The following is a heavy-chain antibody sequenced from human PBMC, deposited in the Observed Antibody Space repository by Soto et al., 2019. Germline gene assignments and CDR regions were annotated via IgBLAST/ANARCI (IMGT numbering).Heavy chain of an antibody. CDR2: IYSGDTT. D-gene: IGHD1-26*01. Sequence: GSLRLSCAASVFTVSSNYMSWVRQAPGKGLEWVSIIYSGDTTYYADSVKGRFTISRDNSKNTLYLQMNSLRAGDTAVYYCARGGVGPRTLDYWGQGTLVTVSS. CDR1: VFTVSSNY. V-gene: IGHV3-53*01. CDR3: ARGGVGPRTLDY. J-gene: IGHJ4*02.